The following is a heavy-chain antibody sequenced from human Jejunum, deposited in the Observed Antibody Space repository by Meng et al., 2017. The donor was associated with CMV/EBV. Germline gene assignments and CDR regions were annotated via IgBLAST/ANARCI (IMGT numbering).Heavy chain of an antibody. CDR2: MNPNSGDT. V-gene: IGHV1-2*05. D-gene: IGHD7-27*01. CDR3: ARDFWGSYEY. J-gene: IGHJ4*02. Sequence: VSCKASGYTFSDYGLHWVRQAPGQGFEWMGRMNPNSGDTTYAQKFQGRVTMTWDTSISTAYMELIRLTSDDSGLYYCARDFWGSYEYWGQGTLVTAPQ. CDR1: GYTFSDYG.